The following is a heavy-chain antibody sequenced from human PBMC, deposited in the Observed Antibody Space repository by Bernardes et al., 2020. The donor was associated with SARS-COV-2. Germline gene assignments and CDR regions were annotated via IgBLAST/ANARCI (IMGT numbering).Heavy chain of an antibody. CDR1: GFTFSDYY. V-gene: IGHV3-11*01. J-gene: IGHJ4*02. CDR2: ISGSGTTT. Sequence: GGSLRLSCAASGFTFSDYYMSWIRQAPGKGLEWVSYISGSGTTTHYADSVKGRFTISRDNAKNSLYLQLNSLRAEDTAVYYCARLGTIVAAGTLDYWGQGTLVTVSS. D-gene: IGHD6-13*01. CDR3: ARLGTIVAAGTLDY.